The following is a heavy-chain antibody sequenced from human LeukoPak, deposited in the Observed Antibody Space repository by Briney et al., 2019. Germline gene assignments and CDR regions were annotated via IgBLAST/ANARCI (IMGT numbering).Heavy chain of an antibody. Sequence: KESGPTLVKATRTLTLTCTFSGFSLTSTAVGVGWIRQPPGKALEWLALYYGDDAKRYSPSLKSRLTINKDTSKNQVVLTMTIVGPVDTATYYCAARDASGTSRDAFDIWGQGTKVTVSS. CDR2: YYGDDAK. V-gene: IGHV2-5*02. J-gene: IGHJ3*02. D-gene: IGHD3-10*01. CDR1: GFSLTSTAVG. CDR3: AARDASGTSRDAFDI.